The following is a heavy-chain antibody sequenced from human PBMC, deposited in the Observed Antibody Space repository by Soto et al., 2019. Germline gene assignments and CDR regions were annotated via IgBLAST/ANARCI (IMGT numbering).Heavy chain of an antibody. Sequence: PGESLKISCKGSGYSFTSYWIGWVRQMPGKGLEWMGIIYPGDSDTRYSPSFQGQVTISADKSISTAYLQWSSLKASDTAMYYCARRVGYCTNGVCYTNLDYWGQGTLVTVYS. J-gene: IGHJ4*02. CDR3: ARRVGYCTNGVCYTNLDY. CDR1: GYSFTSYW. D-gene: IGHD2-8*01. V-gene: IGHV5-51*01. CDR2: IYPGDSDT.